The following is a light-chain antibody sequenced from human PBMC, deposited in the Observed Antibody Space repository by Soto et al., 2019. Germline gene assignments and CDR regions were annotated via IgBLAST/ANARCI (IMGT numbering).Light chain of an antibody. CDR2: DVS. Sequence: QSALTQPASVSGSPGQSIAISCTGTSSDVGGYNYVSWYQQHPGKTPNLMIYDVSNRPSGVSNRFSGSKSGNTASLTISGLQAEDEADYYCSSYTSSSTWVFGGVTKLTVL. V-gene: IGLV2-14*01. CDR3: SSYTSSSTWV. CDR1: SSDVGGYNY. J-gene: IGLJ3*02.